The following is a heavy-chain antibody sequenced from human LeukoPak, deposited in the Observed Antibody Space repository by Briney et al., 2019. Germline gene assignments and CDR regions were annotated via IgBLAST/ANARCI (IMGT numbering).Heavy chain of an antibody. CDR1: GGTFSSYA. V-gene: IGHV1-69*05. J-gene: IGHJ4*02. CDR3: AGGSYYGDYYFDY. Sequence: VASVKVSCKASGGTFSSYAISWVRQAPGQGLEWMGRIIPIFGTANYAQKFQGRVTITTDESTSTAYMELSSLRSEDTAVYYCAGGSYYGDYYFDYWGQGTLVTVSS. CDR2: IIPIFGTA. D-gene: IGHD1-26*01.